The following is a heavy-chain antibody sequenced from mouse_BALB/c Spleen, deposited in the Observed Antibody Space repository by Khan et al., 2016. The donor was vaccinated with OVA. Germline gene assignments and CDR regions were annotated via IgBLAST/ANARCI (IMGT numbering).Heavy chain of an antibody. CDR1: GYTFTSYY. CDR3: TRSGYGSFAY. V-gene: IGHV1S81*02. J-gene: IGHJ3*01. D-gene: IGHD2-2*01. Sequence: QMQLEESGAELVKPGASVKLSCKASGYTFTSYYMYWVKQRPGQGLEWIGEINPNNGGTNFNEKFKSKATLTVDKSSSTAFMQLSSLTSEDSAVYYCTRSGYGSFAYWGQGTLVIVSA. CDR2: INPNNGGT.